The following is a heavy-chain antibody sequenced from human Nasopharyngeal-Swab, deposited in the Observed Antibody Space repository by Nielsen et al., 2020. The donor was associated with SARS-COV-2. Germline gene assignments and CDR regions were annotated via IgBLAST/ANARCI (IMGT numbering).Heavy chain of an antibody. D-gene: IGHD2-8*01. CDR2: ISIDGSST. CDR1: GFTFSSYW. Sequence: GESLEISCAASGFTFSSYWMHWVRQAPGKGLVWVSRISIDGSSTSYADSVKGRFTISRDNAKNTLYLQMNSLRAEDTAVYYCAKRDCSNAVCRYYFDYWGQGTLVTVSS. J-gene: IGHJ4*02. V-gene: IGHV3-74*01. CDR3: AKRDCSNAVCRYYFDY.